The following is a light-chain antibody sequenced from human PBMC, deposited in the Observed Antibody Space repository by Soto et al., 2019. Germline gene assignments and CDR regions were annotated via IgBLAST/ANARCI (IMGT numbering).Light chain of an antibody. Sequence: QSVLTQPPSVSGAPGQRISISCSGSTSNIGANFDVNWYQQFPGAAPKLLISVNSNRPSGVPDRFSASKSGTSASLAITGLQAEDEAYYYCQSYDNRLGGSRIFGGGTKLTVL. J-gene: IGLJ2*01. CDR3: QSYDNRLGGSRI. CDR1: TSNIGANFD. V-gene: IGLV1-40*01. CDR2: VNS.